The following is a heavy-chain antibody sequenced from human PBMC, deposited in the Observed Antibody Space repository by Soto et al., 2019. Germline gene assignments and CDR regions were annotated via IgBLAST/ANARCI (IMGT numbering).Heavy chain of an antibody. CDR2: IYYSGST. CDR1: GGSISSGDYY. D-gene: IGHD2-15*01. J-gene: IGHJ3*02. Sequence: SETLSLTCTVSGGSISSGDYYWSWIRQPPGKGLEWIGYIYYSGSTYYNPSLKSRVTISVDTSKNQFSLKLSSVTAADTAVYYCARAGEGYCSGGSCYSGAFDIWGQGTMVTVSS. CDR3: ARAGEGYCSGGSCYSGAFDI. V-gene: IGHV4-30-4*01.